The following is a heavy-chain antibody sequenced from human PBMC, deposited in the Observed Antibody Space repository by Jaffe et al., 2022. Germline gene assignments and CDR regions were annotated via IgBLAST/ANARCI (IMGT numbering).Heavy chain of an antibody. CDR2: ISSSGSTI. CDR1: GFTFSDYY. J-gene: IGHJ6*04. D-gene: IGHD2-2*01. CDR3: ARDRHCSSTSCYAGGVWGMDV. Sequence: QVQLVESGGGLVKPGGSLRLSCAASGFTFSDYYMSWIRQAPGKGLEWVSYISSSGSTIYYADSVKGRFTISRDNAKNSLYLQMNSLRAEDTAVYYCARDRHCSSTSCYAGGVWGMDVWGKGTTVTVSS. V-gene: IGHV3-11*01.